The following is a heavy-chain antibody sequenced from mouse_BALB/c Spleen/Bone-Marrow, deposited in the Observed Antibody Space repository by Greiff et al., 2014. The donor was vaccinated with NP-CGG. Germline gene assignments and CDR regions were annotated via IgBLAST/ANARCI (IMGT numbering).Heavy chain of an antibody. V-gene: IGHV1S135*01. CDR1: DYAFTTYN. CDR2: IDPYNGGP. J-gene: IGHJ4*01. CDR3: AREGVGYYAMDY. D-gene: IGHD1-1*01. Sequence: VQLQQPGPELVKPGASVKVSCKASDYAFTTYNMYWVKQSHGKSLEWIGYIDPYNGGPSYNQKFEGKATLTVDKSSSTAYMHLNSLTSEDSAVYYCAREGVGYYAMDYWGQGTSVTVSS.